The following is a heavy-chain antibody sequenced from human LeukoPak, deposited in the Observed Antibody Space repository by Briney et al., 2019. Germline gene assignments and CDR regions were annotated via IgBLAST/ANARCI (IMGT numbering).Heavy chain of an antibody. CDR3: ARVGYSYGLDYFDY. J-gene: IGHJ4*02. D-gene: IGHD5-18*01. V-gene: IGHV1-69*13. Sequence: ASVKVSCKASGGTFSSYAISWVRQAPGQGLEWMGGIIPIFGTANYAQKFQGRATITADESTSTAYMELSSLRSEDTAVYYCARVGYSYGLDYFDYWGQGTLVTVSS. CDR2: IIPIFGTA. CDR1: GGTFSSYA.